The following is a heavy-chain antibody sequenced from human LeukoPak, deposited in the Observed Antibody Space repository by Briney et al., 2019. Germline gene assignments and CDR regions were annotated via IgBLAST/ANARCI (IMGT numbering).Heavy chain of an antibody. J-gene: IGHJ4*02. Sequence: GGSLRLSCAASGFTFSNYAMSWVRQAPGNGLEWVSALTDNGGGTYYADSVKGRFTISRDNSKKTLYLQMNSLRAEDTAVYYCAKDLAGINYLDYWGQGPLVTVSS. CDR1: GFTFSNYA. D-gene: IGHD6-19*01. CDR2: LTDNGGGT. CDR3: AKDLAGINYLDY. V-gene: IGHV3-23*01.